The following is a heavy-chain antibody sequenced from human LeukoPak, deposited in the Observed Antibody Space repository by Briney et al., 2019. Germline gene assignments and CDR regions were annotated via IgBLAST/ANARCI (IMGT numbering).Heavy chain of an antibody. J-gene: IGHJ4*02. D-gene: IGHD3-3*01. CDR2: IYHSGST. V-gene: IGHV4-38-2*02. CDR1: GYSISSGYY. Sequence: SETLSFTCAVSGYSISSGYYWGWIRQPPGKGLEWIGSIYHSGSTYYNPSLKSRVTISVDTSKNQFSLKLSSVTAADTAVYYCARDLEIWSGYYFDYWGQGTLVTVSS. CDR3: ARDLEIWSGYYFDY.